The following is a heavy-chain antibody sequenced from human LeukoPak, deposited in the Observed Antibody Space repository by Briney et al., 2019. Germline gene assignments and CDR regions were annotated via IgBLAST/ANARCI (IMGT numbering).Heavy chain of an antibody. V-gene: IGHV3-30*04. CDR1: GFTFSSYA. CDR2: ISYDGSNK. Sequence: PGGSLRLSCAASGFTFSSYAMHWVRQAPGKGLEWVAGISYDGSNKYYADSVKGRFTISRDNSKNTLYLQMNSMRAEDTAVYYCARDLSGSGNYPPFWFDPWGQGTLVTVSS. D-gene: IGHD3-10*01. CDR3: ARDLSGSGNYPPFWFDP. J-gene: IGHJ5*02.